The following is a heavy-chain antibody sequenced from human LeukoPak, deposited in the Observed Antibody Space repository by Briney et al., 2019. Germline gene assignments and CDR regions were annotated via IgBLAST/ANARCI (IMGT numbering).Heavy chain of an antibody. CDR1: GGTFKNYA. Sequence: ASVKVSCKASGGTFKNYAISWIRQAPGQGLEWMGRIIPFSGTANYAQKFQGRVTITTDESTSTDYMELSNLRSDDTAVYYCASRTADYGSGSHYGYWGQGTLVTVSS. D-gene: IGHD3-10*01. J-gene: IGHJ4*02. V-gene: IGHV1-69*05. CDR2: IIPFSGTA. CDR3: ASRTADYGSGSHYGY.